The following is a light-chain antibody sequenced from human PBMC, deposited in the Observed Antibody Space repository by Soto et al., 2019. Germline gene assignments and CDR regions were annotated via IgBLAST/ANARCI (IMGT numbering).Light chain of an antibody. Sequence: FMLTQPHSVSESPGKTVTISCTRSSGNIASNYVQWYQQRPGSAPTTVIYEDNLRPSGVPDRFSGSIDRSSNSASLTISGLKTEDEADYFCQSYGSGIQGVFGGGTQLTVL. CDR2: EDN. J-gene: IGLJ3*02. CDR3: QSYGSGIQGV. V-gene: IGLV6-57*04. CDR1: SGNIASNY.